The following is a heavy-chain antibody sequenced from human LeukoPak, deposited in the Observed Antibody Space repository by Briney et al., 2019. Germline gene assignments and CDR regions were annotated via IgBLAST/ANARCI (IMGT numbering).Heavy chain of an antibody. CDR2: TYYSGST. D-gene: IGHD1-26*01. CDR1: GGSISSSSYY. CDR3: ASAGSYSVDY. Sequence: PSETLSLTCTVSGGSISSSSYYWGWIRQPPGKGLEWIGSTYYSGSTYYNPSLESRVTISVDTSKNQFSLKLSSVTAADTAVYYCASAGSYSVDYWGQGNLVTDSS. J-gene: IGHJ4*02. V-gene: IGHV4-39*01.